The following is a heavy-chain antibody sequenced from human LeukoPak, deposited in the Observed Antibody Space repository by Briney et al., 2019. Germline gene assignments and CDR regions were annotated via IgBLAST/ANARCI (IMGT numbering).Heavy chain of an antibody. Sequence: GGSLRLSCAASGFTFSSYAMSRVRQAPGKGLEWVSAISGSGGSTYYADSVKGRFTISRDNSKNTLYLQMNSLRAEDTAVYYCASTGIAARYYFDYWGQGTLVTVSS. D-gene: IGHD6-6*01. V-gene: IGHV3-23*01. CDR1: GFTFSSYA. CDR2: ISGSGGST. CDR3: ASTGIAARYYFDY. J-gene: IGHJ4*02.